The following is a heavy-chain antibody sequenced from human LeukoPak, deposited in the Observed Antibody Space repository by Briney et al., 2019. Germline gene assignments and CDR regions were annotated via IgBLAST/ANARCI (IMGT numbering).Heavy chain of an antibody. V-gene: IGHV4-61*01. D-gene: IGHD5-24*01. CDR1: GDSIDSGSYY. J-gene: IGHJ4*02. CDR2: LYYNGRT. Sequence: PSETLSLTCTVSGDSIDSGSYYWSWIRQPPGKGLEWIGYLYYNGRTNYNPSLKSRVTLSLDTSKNQFSLKLSSVTAADTAVYYCARDGDGYLFDYWGQGTLVTVSS. CDR3: ARDGDGYLFDY.